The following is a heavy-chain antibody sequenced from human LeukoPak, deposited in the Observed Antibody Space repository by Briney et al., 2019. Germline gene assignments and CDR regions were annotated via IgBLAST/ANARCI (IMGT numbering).Heavy chain of an antibody. CDR2: INHSGST. V-gene: IGHV4-34*01. J-gene: IGHJ4*02. CDR3: SSSGYNYGDY. D-gene: IGHD3-22*01. Sequence: SETLSLTCAVYGGSFSGYYWSWVRQPPGKGLEWVGEINHSGSTNYNPSLKSRVTISVDTSKNQFSLKLSSVTAADTAVYYCSSSGYNYGDYWGQGTLVTVSS. CDR1: GGSFSGYY.